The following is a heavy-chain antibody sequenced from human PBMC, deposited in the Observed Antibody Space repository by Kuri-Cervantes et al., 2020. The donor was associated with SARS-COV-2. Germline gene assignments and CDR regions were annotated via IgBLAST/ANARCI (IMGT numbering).Heavy chain of an antibody. CDR1: GGSMSNSF. V-gene: IGHV4-59*08. D-gene: IGHD2-21*02. CDR2: IYYSGST. CDR3: ARQRTETSGDGP. Sequence: GSLRLSCSVSGGSMSNSFWSWVRQPPGKGLEWIGNIYYSGSTNYNPSLKSRVTISLDTSENRFSLKLTSVTAADTAVYYCARQRTETSGDGPWGQGTLVTVSS. J-gene: IGHJ5*02.